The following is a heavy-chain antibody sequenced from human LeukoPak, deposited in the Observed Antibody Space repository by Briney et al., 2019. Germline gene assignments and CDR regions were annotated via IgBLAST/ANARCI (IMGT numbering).Heavy chain of an antibody. D-gene: IGHD6-19*01. CDR1: GGSISSYY. CDR3: ARGGHSGWYKGYNWFDP. CDR2: IYTSGNT. J-gene: IGHJ5*02. V-gene: IGHV4-4*07. Sequence: SETLSLTCTVSGGSISSYYWSWIRQPAGKGLEWLGRIYTSGNTNYNPSLKSRVTMSVDTSKNQFSLKLSSVTAADTAVYYCARGGHSGWYKGYNWFDPWGQGTLVTVSS.